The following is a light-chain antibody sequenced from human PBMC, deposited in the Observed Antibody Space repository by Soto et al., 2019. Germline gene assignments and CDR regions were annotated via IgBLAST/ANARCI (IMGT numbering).Light chain of an antibody. V-gene: IGLV2-14*01. CDR2: EVD. CDR3: SSYTSTSTLV. Sequence: QSVLTQPASVSGSPGQSISISCTGSSSDVGAYNYVAWYQQKPGKAPKLLIYEVDHRPSGISHRFSGSKSGNTASLSIYGLQAEDEADYYCSSYTSTSTLVFGGGTKVTVL. J-gene: IGLJ2*01. CDR1: SSDVGAYNY.